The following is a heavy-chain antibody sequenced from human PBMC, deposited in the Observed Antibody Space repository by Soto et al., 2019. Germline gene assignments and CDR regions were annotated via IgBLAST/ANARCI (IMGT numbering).Heavy chain of an antibody. V-gene: IGHV3-33*01. CDR1: GYTFSSYG. CDR2: SWHDGSKA. D-gene: IGHD3-16*01. CDR3: ARDYAGAFDI. Sequence: PGGSLRLSCVASGYTFSSYGIVWVRQSPGKGLEWVAISWHDGSKAYYGDSVTGRFIVSRDNPKNTVDLQMNIVRAEDTAVYYCARDYAGAFDIWGQGTMVT. J-gene: IGHJ3*02.